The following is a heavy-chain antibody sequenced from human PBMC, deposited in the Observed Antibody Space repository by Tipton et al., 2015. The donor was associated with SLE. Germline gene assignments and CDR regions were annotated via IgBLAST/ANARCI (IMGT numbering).Heavy chain of an antibody. V-gene: IGHV4-39*07. J-gene: IGHJ2*01. D-gene: IGHD6-19*01. Sequence: PGLVKPSETLSLTCTVSGDSLSSSAYFWAWIRQPPGKGLEWIATFHYSGNTYYNLSLRSRVSISVDTSKNQFSLNLSSVTAADTAVYYSVRHHSAGGWPGYFDLWGRGTLVTVSS. CDR3: VRHHSAGGWPGYFDL. CDR2: FHYSGNT. CDR1: GDSLSSSAYF.